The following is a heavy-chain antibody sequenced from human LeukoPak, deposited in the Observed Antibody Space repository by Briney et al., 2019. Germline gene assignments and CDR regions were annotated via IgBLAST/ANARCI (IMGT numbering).Heavy chain of an antibody. J-gene: IGHJ4*02. CDR1: GGSISSGSYY. CDR2: IYTSGST. V-gene: IGHV4-61*02. D-gene: IGHD3-3*01. Sequence: SETLSLTCTVSGGSISSGSYYWSWIRQPAGKGLEWIGRIYTSGSTNYNLSLKSRVTISVDTSKNQFSLKLSSVTAADTAVYYCARHAPDVENYFDYWGQGTLVTVSS. CDR3: ARHAPDVENYFDY.